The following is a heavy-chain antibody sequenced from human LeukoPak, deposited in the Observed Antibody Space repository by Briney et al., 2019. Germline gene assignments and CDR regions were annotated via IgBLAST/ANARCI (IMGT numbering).Heavy chain of an antibody. CDR1: GFTFRNSW. J-gene: IGHJ5*02. D-gene: IGHD4-17*01. V-gene: IGHV3-7*01. CDR3: AKAGDDYRDYFDP. CDR2: INQDGSEK. Sequence: GGSLRLSCAVSGFTFRNSWMSWVRQAPGKGLEWVANINQDGSEKYYVDSVRGRFTISRDNAKNSLYLQMDSLRAEDTAVYYCAKAGDDYRDYFDPWGQGTLVTVSS.